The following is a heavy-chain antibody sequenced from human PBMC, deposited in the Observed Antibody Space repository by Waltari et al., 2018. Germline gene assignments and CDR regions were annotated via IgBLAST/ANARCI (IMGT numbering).Heavy chain of an antibody. J-gene: IGHJ6*02. V-gene: IGHV5-10-1*03. CDR2: IDPSEAYT. D-gene: IGHD2-2*01. Sequence: EVQLVQSGAEVKKPGESLRISCKGSGYSFTSYWISWVRQMPGKGLEWMGRIDPSEAYTNYSPSFQGHVTISADKSISTAYLQWSSLKASDTAMYYCARLRYCSSTSCWYGMDVWGQGTTVTVSS. CDR3: ARLRYCSSTSCWYGMDV. CDR1: GYSFTSYW.